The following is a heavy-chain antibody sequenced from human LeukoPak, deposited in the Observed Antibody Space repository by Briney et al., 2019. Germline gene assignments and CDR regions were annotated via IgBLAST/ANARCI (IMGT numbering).Heavy chain of an antibody. Sequence: SETLSLTCTVSGGSISSSSYYWGGIRQPPGKGLEWIGSIYYSGSTYYNPSLKSRVTISVDTSKNQFALKLSSVTAADTAVYYCARRGIVVVPAAIMDVWGKGTTVTVSS. D-gene: IGHD2-2*02. V-gene: IGHV4-39*01. CDR2: IYYSGST. CDR1: GGSISSSSYY. J-gene: IGHJ6*04. CDR3: ARRGIVVVPAAIMDV.